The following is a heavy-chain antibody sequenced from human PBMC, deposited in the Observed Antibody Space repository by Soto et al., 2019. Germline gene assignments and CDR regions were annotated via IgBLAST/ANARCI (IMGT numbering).Heavy chain of an antibody. CDR3: ARGGLLGWFPTPYYFDY. CDR2: INHSGST. V-gene: IGHV4-34*01. Sequence: SETLSLTCAVYGGSFSCYYWSWIRQPPGKGLEWIGEINHSGSTNYNPSLKSRVTISVDTSKNQFSLKLSSVTAADTAVYYCARGGLLGWFPTPYYFDYWGQGTLVTVSS. D-gene: IGHD3-3*01. CDR1: GGSFSCYY. J-gene: IGHJ4*02.